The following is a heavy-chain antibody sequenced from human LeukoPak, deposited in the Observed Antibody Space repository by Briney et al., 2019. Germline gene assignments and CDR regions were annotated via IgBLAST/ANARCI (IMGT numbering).Heavy chain of an antibody. V-gene: IGHV1-24*01. Sequence: ASVKVSCKVSGYTLTELSMHWVRQAPGKGLEWMGGFGPEDGETIYAQKFQGRVTMTEDTSTDTAYMELSSLRSEDTAVYYCAPYSSSSVDAFDIWGQGTMVTVSS. D-gene: IGHD6-6*01. J-gene: IGHJ3*02. CDR3: APYSSSSVDAFDI. CDR2: FGPEDGET. CDR1: GYTLTELS.